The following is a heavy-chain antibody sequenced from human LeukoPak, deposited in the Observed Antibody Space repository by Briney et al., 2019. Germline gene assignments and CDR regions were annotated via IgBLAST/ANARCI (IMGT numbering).Heavy chain of an antibody. CDR1: GFTFDDYA. CDR2: ISGSAGST. D-gene: IGHD2-2*01. V-gene: IGHV3-23*01. CDR3: AKGPYIVVVPAAMTAVG. Sequence: GRSLRLSCAASGFTFDDYAMHWVRQAPGKGLEWVSAISGSAGSTYYADSVKGRFTISRDNSKNTLYLQMNSLRAEDTAVYYCAKGPYIVVVPAAMTAVGWGQGTLVTVSS. J-gene: IGHJ4*02.